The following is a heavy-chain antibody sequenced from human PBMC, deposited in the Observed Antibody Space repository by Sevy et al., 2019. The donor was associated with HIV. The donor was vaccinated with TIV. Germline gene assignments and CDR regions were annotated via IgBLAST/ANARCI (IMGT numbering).Heavy chain of an antibody. CDR1: GYTFTSYG. V-gene: IGHV1-18*01. CDR3: ARKIEDYVWGSYRYPGGMDV. D-gene: IGHD3-16*02. J-gene: IGHJ6*02. CDR2: ISAYNGNT. Sequence: ASVKVSCKASGYTFTSYGISWVRQAPGQGLEWMGWISAYNGNTNYAQKLQGRVTMTTDTSTSTAYMELRSLRSDDTAVYYCARKIEDYVWGSYRYPGGMDVWGQRTTVTVSS.